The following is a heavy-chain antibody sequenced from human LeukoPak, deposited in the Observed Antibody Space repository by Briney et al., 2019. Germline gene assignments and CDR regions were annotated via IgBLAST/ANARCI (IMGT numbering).Heavy chain of an antibody. V-gene: IGHV3-23*01. CDR1: GFTFSSYA. CDR3: SERSGHDSSDF. D-gene: IGHD5-12*01. J-gene: IGHJ3*01. Sequence: PGGSLRLSCAASGFTFSSYAMSWVRQAPGKGLEWVSAISDNGGGTYYADSVKGRFIVSRDNSKNTLYLQMNSLRAEDTAVYYCSERSGHDSSDFWGQGTMVTVSS. CDR2: ISDNGGGT.